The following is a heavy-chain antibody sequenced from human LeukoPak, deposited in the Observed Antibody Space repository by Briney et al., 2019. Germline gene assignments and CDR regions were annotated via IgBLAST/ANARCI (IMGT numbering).Heavy chain of an antibody. CDR2: IYSGGNT. CDR1: GFTVSSTY. Sequence: SGGSLRLSCLLSGFTVSSTYVSWVRQAPGKGLEWVSVIYSGGNTYYADSVKGRVAISRDNSKNTVFLQVNRVRAEDTAVYYCARSYSNHLFGMDVWGQGTTVTVSS. D-gene: IGHD4-11*01. J-gene: IGHJ6*02. CDR3: ARSYSNHLFGMDV. V-gene: IGHV3-66*01.